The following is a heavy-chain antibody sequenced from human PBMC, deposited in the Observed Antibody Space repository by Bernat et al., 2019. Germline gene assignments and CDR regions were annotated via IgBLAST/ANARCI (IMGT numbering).Heavy chain of an antibody. CDR1: GDSVNSGSCY. V-gene: IGHV4-61*01. CDR2: VSYRGST. D-gene: IGHD1-26*01. CDR3: ARDNGIVGAAWYFDL. J-gene: IGHJ2*01. Sequence: QVQLQESGPGLVKPSETLSLTCTVSGDSVNSGSCYWSWIRQPPGKGLEWIGYVSYRGSTYYNPSLKNRVTISADTSKNQFSLKLSSVTAADTAVYYCARDNGIVGAAWYFDLWGRGTLVSVSS.